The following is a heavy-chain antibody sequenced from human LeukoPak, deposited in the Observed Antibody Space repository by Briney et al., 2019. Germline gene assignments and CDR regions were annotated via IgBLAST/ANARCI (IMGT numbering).Heavy chain of an antibody. J-gene: IGHJ4*02. Sequence: PGGSLRLSCAASGFTVSTNYMNWVRQAPGKGLEWVANIKQDGSEKYYVDSVKGRFTISRDNAKNSLYLQMNSLRAEDTAVYYCARSRYADYWGQGTLVTVPS. CDR3: ARSRYADY. CDR1: GFTVSTNY. CDR2: IKQDGSEK. V-gene: IGHV3-7*04. D-gene: IGHD3-9*01.